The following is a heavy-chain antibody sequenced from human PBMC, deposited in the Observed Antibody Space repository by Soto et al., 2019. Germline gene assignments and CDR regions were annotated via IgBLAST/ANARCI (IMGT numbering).Heavy chain of an antibody. CDR1: GFTVSSNY. V-gene: IGHV3-53*01. CDR2: IYSGGST. CDR3: AREQPAYYYYYGMDV. J-gene: IGHJ6*02. D-gene: IGHD6-13*01. Sequence: GGSLRLSCAASGFTVSSNYMSWVRQAPGKGLEWVSVIYSGGSTYYADSVKSRFTISRDNSKNTLYLQMNSLRAEDTAVYYCAREQPAYYYYYGMDVWGQGTTVTVSS.